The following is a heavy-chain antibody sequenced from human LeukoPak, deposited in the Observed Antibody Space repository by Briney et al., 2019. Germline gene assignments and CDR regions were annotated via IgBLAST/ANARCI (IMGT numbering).Heavy chain of an antibody. CDR1: GGTFSSYA. CDR2: IVPIFGTA. CDR3: ARDPGIAAAGTTFDI. D-gene: IGHD6-13*01. Sequence: GGSVKVSCKASGGTFSSYAISWVRQAPGQGVEWMGGIVPIFGTANYAQKFQGRVTITADESTSTAYMELSSLRPEDTAVYYCARDPGIAAAGTTFDIWGQGTMVTVSS. J-gene: IGHJ3*02. V-gene: IGHV1-69*13.